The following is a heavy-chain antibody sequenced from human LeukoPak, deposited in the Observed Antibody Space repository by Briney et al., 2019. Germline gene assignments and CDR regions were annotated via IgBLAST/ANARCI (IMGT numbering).Heavy chain of an antibody. CDR3: ARWASRGNYGDYYYFDC. Sequence: SETLSLTCAVYGGSFSGYYWSWIRQPPGKGLEWIGEINHSGSTNYNPSLKSRVTISVDTSKNQFSLKLSSVTAADTAVYYCARWASRGNYGDYYYFDCWGQGTLVTVSS. J-gene: IGHJ4*02. CDR1: GGSFSGYY. CDR2: INHSGST. V-gene: IGHV4-34*01. D-gene: IGHD4-17*01.